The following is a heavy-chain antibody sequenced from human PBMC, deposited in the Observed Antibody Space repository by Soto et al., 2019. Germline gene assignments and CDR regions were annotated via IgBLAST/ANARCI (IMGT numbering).Heavy chain of an antibody. CDR3: ARDDIPGIAVSTYGMDV. D-gene: IGHD6-19*01. J-gene: IGHJ6*02. CDR1: GFTFSSYG. V-gene: IGHV3-33*08. Sequence: PGGSLRLSCAASGFTFSSYGMTWVRQAPGKGLEWVAFRSDDGSNKYYADSVKGRFTISKDNSKSTLYLQMNSLRAEDTAVYYCARDDIPGIAVSTYGMDVWGQGTTVTVSS. CDR2: RSDDGSNK.